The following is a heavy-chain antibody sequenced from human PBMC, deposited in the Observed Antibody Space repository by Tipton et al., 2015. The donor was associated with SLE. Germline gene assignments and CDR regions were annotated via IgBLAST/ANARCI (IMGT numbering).Heavy chain of an antibody. J-gene: IGHJ4*02. D-gene: IGHD6-13*01. CDR1: GFTFSSYE. CDR3: ARDLAAASPYYFDY. V-gene: IGHV3-48*03. Sequence: GSLRLSCAASGFTFSSYEMNWVRQAPGKGLEWVSYISSSGSTTYYADSVKGRFTISRDNVKNSLYLQMNSLRAEDTAVYYCARDLAAASPYYFDYWGQGTLVTVSS. CDR2: ISSSGSTT.